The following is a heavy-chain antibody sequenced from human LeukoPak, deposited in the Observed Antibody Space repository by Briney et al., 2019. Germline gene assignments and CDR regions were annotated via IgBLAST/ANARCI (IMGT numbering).Heavy chain of an antibody. V-gene: IGHV4-30-4*01. CDR1: GGSISSGDYY. Sequence: SETLSLTCTVSGGSISSGDYYWSWIRQPPGKGLEWIGYIYYSGSTYYNPSLKSRVTISVDTSKNQFSLKLSSVTAADTAVYYCATHWLQWRDWYAFDIWGQGTMVTVSS. CDR2: IYYSGST. J-gene: IGHJ3*02. CDR3: ATHWLQWRDWYAFDI. D-gene: IGHD5-24*01.